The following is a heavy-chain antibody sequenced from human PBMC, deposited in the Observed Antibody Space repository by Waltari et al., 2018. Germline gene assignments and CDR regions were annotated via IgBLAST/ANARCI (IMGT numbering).Heavy chain of an antibody. D-gene: IGHD3-10*01. V-gene: IGHV3-7*01. CDR2: IKEDGGGK. Sequence: EVQLVESGGGLVQPGGSLRPSCAPSGFTFSRYWVIGVGRAPGKGLEWVANIKEDGGGKYYVDSVKGRFAISRDNADNSLYLQMNSLRAEDTAVYYCVRDGMRGGDFDYWGQGTLVTVSS. CDR3: VRDGMRGGDFDY. CDR1: GFTFSRYW. J-gene: IGHJ4*02.